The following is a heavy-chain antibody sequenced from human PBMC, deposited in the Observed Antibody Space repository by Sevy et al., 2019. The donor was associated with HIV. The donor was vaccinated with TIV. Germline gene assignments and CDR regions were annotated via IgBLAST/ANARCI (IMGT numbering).Heavy chain of an antibody. J-gene: IGHJ4*02. Sequence: GGSLRLSSAASGFTSGSFYMRWVRQTPKKGLVWVSNINSDGRLSNYADSVKGRFIVSRDNAKNTQHLQMTSLGAEDTAVYYCAIGSAGTAQHWGQGILVTVSS. CDR2: INSDGRLS. CDR1: GFTSGSFY. CDR3: AIGSAGTAQH. D-gene: IGHD6-19*01. V-gene: IGHV3-74*01.